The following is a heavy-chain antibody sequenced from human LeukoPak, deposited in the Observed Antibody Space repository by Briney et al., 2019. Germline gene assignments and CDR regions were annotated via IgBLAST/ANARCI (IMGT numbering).Heavy chain of an antibody. J-gene: IGHJ4*02. CDR3: ARGGPYYYDSSGSFHY. Sequence: PGGSLRLSCAASGFTFSSYSMNWVRQAPGKGLEWVSYISSSSSTIYYADSVKGRFTISRDNAKNSLYLQMNSLRDEDTAVYYCARGGPYYYDSSGSFHYWGQGTPVTVSS. D-gene: IGHD3-22*01. CDR2: ISSSSSTI. CDR1: GFTFSSYS. V-gene: IGHV3-48*02.